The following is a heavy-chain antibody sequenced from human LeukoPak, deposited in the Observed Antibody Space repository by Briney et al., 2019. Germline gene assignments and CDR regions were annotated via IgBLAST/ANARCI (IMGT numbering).Heavy chain of an antibody. D-gene: IGHD1-1*01. CDR1: GFTFSSYR. V-gene: IGHV3-23*01. CDR2: LSDSGDDT. Sequence: PGGSLRLSCAASGFTFSSYRLSWVRQAPGKGLEWVSTLSDSGDDTYYADSVKGRFTISRDNSKNTLYLQMNSLRAEDTAVYYCARLDLELERRRGFDYWGQGTLVTVSS. CDR3: ARLDLELERRRGFDY. J-gene: IGHJ4*02.